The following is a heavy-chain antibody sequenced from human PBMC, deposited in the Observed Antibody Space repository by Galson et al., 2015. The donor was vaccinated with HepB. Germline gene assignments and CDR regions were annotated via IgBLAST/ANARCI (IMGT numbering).Heavy chain of an antibody. CDR3: AKDLSLVQGVISWVFGD. J-gene: IGHJ4*02. Sequence: SLRLSCAASGFTFNSYAMSWVRQAPGKGLEWVSAISGSGGSTYYADSVKGRFTISRDNSKNTLYLQMNSLRAEDTAVYYCAKDLSLVQGVISWVFGDWGQGTLVTVSS. CDR1: GFTFNSYA. D-gene: IGHD3-10*01. CDR2: ISGSGGST. V-gene: IGHV3-23*01.